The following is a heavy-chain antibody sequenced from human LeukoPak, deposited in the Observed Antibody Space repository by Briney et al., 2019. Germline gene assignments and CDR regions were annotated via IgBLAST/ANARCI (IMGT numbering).Heavy chain of an antibody. CDR3: ARVGDHFHWNLDL. V-gene: IGHV3-53*01. Sequence: GGSLRLSCAASGFTLSIYYMNWVRQAPGKGLEGVSIIYSGGTTYYADSVKGRFTISRDTSKNTLSLQMNNLRAEDTAVYFCARVGDHFHWNLDLWGRGTLVTVSS. J-gene: IGHJ2*01. CDR1: GFTLSIYY. D-gene: IGHD3-3*02. CDR2: IYSGGTT.